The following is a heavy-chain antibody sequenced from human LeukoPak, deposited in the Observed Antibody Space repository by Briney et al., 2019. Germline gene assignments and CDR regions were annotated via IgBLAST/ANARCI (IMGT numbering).Heavy chain of an antibody. CDR2: VSSSSSYI. Sequence: KPGGSLRLSCAASGFTFSSYAMSWVRQSPGKGLEWISSVSSSSSYIYYIDSVKGRFTISRDNAKNSLYLQMNSLRAEDTAVYYCARDDYGGIDYWGQGTLVTVSS. J-gene: IGHJ4*02. V-gene: IGHV3-21*01. CDR1: GFTFSSYA. CDR3: ARDDYGGIDY. D-gene: IGHD4-23*01.